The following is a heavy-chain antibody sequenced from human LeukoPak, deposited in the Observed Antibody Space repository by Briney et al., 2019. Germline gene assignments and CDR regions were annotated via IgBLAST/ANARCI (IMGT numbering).Heavy chain of an antibody. CDR1: GFTFSSNA. J-gene: IGHJ6*03. V-gene: IGHV3-23*01. CDR3: AKNGDRGAYCSGGSCYPYYYYNMDV. Sequence: GRSLRLSRAASGFTFSSNAMSWVRQAPGKGLEWVSAISSTGGTANYADSVKGRFTISRDNSKNTLYLQMNSLRAEDTAIYYCAKNGDRGAYCSGGSCYPYYYYNMDVWGKGTTVTISS. CDR2: ISSTGGTA. D-gene: IGHD2-15*01.